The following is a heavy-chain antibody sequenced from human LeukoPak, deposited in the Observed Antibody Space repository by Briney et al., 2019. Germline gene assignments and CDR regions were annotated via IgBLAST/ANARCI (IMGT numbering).Heavy chain of an antibody. J-gene: IGHJ4*02. V-gene: IGHV6-1*01. CDR1: GDCVSSNSAA. CDR3: ARGPSVGDSSGFDY. CDR2: TNYRSKWYN. D-gene: IGHD4-23*01. Sequence: SQTLSLTCAISGDCVSSNSAAWNWIRQSPSRGLEWQGKTNYRSKWYNDYAVSVKSRITIHPDTSKNQFSLQLNSVTPEDTAVYYCARGPSVGDSSGFDYWGQGTLVTVSS.